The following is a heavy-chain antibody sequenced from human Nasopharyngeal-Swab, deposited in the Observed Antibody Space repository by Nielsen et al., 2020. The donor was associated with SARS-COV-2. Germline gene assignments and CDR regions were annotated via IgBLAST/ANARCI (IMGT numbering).Heavy chain of an antibody. V-gene: IGHV3-30*18. CDR2: ISYDGSNK. D-gene: IGHD3-3*01. J-gene: IGHJ4*02. CDR1: GFTFRTYG. CDR3: AKDMKALGYDFWSGPLDY. Sequence: GGSLRLSCAASGFTFRTYGMHWVRQAPGKGLEWVAVISYDGSNKYYADSVKGRFTISRDNSKNTLYLQMNSLRTEDTALYYCAKDMKALGYDFWSGPLDYWGQGTLVTVSS.